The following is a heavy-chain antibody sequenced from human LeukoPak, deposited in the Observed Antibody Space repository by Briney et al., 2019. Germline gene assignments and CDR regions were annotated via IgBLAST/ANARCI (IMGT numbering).Heavy chain of an antibody. Sequence: SETLSLTCAVYGGYFSGDYWSWIRQPPGKGLEWTGEINHSGSTNYNPSLKSRVTISVDTSKNQFSLKLSSVTAADTAVYYCARSYAHDYWGQGTLVTVSS. D-gene: IGHD2-2*01. CDR1: GGYFSGDY. J-gene: IGHJ4*02. CDR2: INHSGST. V-gene: IGHV4-34*01. CDR3: ARSYAHDY.